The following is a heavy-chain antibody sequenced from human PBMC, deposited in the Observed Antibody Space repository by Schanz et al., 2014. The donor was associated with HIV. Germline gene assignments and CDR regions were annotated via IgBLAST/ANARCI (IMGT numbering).Heavy chain of an antibody. Sequence: QVQLVESGGGVVQPGRSLRLSCAASGFTFSNFAMHWVRQAPGKGLGWAAVIWYDGSYKYYADSVKGRFTISRDNPKNTLNLQMNSLRAEDTAIYYCARSPDWAGTDAFDIWGQGTMVTVSS. CDR3: ARSPDWAGTDAFDI. CDR1: GFTFSNFA. CDR2: IWYDGSYK. V-gene: IGHV3-33*01. D-gene: IGHD6-19*01. J-gene: IGHJ3*02.